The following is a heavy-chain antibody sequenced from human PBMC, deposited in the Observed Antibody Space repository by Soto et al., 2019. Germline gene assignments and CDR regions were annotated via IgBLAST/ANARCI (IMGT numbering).Heavy chain of an antibody. CDR2: INPILSMS. CDR1: ATPFTSYS. D-gene: IGHD3-10*01. J-gene: IGHJ4*02. V-gene: IGHV1-69*02. CDR3: ASSYGSGYRAFDY. Sequence: QVQLVQSGAKLKSPGSSGRVSCRPSATPFTSYSTNGVRQPPGLGLEWMGRINPILSMSNYAQRFQGRVTMTADKSTSTAYMELSSLRSEDTAIYYCASSYGSGYRAFDYWGQGALVTVSS.